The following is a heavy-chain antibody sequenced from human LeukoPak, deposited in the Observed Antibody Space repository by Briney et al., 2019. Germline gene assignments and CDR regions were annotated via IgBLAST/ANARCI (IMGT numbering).Heavy chain of an antibody. CDR3: ARQNTGYSSGLDY. Sequence: SETLSLTCTVSGGSISSYYWSWIRQPPGKGLEWIGYIYYSGSTNYNPSLKSRVTISVDTSKNQFSLKLSSVTAADTAVYYCARQNTGYSSGLDYWGQGTLVTVSS. CDR2: IYYSGST. CDR1: GGSISSYY. V-gene: IGHV4-59*08. J-gene: IGHJ4*02. D-gene: IGHD6-19*01.